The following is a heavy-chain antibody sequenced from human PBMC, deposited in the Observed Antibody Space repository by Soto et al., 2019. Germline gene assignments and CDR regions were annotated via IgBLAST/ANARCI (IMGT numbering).Heavy chain of an antibody. Sequence: QAQLVQSGAEVKKPGASVKVSCKASGYTFTGNYMHWVRQAPGQGFEWMGWSNVNSGGTKYAQKFQGWVTMTRDTSISTAYMELSRLRSDDTAVYYCARGDKLSLYPQLDYWGQGTLVTVSS. D-gene: IGHD3-16*02. CDR1: GYTFTGNY. CDR3: ARGDKLSLYPQLDY. V-gene: IGHV1-2*04. CDR2: SNVNSGGT. J-gene: IGHJ4*02.